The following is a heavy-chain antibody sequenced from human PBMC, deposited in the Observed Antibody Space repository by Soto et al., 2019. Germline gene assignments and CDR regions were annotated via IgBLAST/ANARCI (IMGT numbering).Heavy chain of an antibody. CDR3: ARGPTVVPYFDY. J-gene: IGHJ4*02. V-gene: IGHV1-18*01. Sequence: ASLKVSCKSSGYTFNSYGISWVRQAPGQGLEWMGWISAYNGNTNYAQKLQGRVTMTTDTSTSTAYMELRSLRSDDTGVYYCARGPTVVPYFDYWGRGTLVTVS. D-gene: IGHD4-17*01. CDR2: ISAYNGNT. CDR1: GYTFNSYG.